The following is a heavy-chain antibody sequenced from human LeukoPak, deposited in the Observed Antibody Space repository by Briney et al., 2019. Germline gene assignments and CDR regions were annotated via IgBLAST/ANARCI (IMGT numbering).Heavy chain of an antibody. CDR1: GGSFTDYF. J-gene: IGHJ4*02. CDR2: INDYTGDT. D-gene: IGHD6-19*01. Sequence: SETLSLTCTVYGGSFTDYFWTWIRQSPGKGLEWIGEINDYTGDTNYNPSLNSRVSISLEKSKNQFSLELRSVTAADTAVYYCASGNKAGIAVAYYWGQGTLVTVSS. CDR3: ASGNKAGIAVAYY. V-gene: IGHV4-34*01.